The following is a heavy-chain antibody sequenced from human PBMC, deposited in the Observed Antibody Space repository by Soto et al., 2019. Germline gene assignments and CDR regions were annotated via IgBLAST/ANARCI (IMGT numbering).Heavy chain of an antibody. CDR3: AKLGDFVVLPAGILDY. Sequence: GGSLRLSGAASGFAFSSYGISWIRLSPGKGLEWVSVISGGGDTTYYTPSVKGRFTISRDDFRNTLYLQMNSLRTEDTAIYYCAKLGDFVVLPAGILDYWGPGTLVTVSS. D-gene: IGHD2-8*01. CDR2: ISGGGDTT. V-gene: IGHV3-23*01. J-gene: IGHJ4*02. CDR1: GFAFSSYG.